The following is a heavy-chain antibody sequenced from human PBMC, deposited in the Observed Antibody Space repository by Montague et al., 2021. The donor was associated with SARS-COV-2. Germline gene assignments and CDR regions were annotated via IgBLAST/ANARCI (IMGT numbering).Heavy chain of an antibody. CDR3: TSGREGNYNVMDV. D-gene: IGHD1-1*01. V-gene: IGHV6-1*01. J-gene: IGHJ6*02. CDR2: IHYRSKWYN. CDR1: GDSVSSHSPT. Sequence: CAISGDSVSSHSPTSNWLRHSPPTGLQLLGRIHYRSKWYNDYAVSVRGRVTINPDTSKNQFSLQLNSVTPEDTAIYYCTSGREGNYNVMDVWGQGTTVTVSS.